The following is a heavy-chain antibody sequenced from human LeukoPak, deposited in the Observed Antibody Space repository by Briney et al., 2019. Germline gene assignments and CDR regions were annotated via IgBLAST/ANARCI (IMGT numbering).Heavy chain of an antibody. CDR3: TKDRQGPNQYHMDV. CDR2: INQDGGTT. CDR1: GFTFSSLW. V-gene: IGHV3-7*01. Sequence: GGSLRFSGAASGFTFSSLWMSWVRQAQGRGPKGVANINQDGGTTYYVASVKGRFTISRDNAKNSLSLQMSSLRAEDTAVYYCTKDRQGPNQYHMDVWGKGTTVTVSS. J-gene: IGHJ6*03.